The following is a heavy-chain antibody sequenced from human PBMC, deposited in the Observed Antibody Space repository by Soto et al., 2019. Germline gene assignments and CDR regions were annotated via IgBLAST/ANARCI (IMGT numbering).Heavy chain of an antibody. D-gene: IGHD3-10*01. CDR1: GGSISSGDYY. J-gene: IGHJ5*02. Sequence: PSETLSLTCTVSGGSISSGDYYWSWIRQPPGKGLEWIGYIYYSGSTYYNPSLKSRVTISVDTSKNQFSLKLSSVTAADTAVYYCARDGSGNGFDPWGQGTLVTVSS. CDR3: ARDGSGNGFDP. CDR2: IYYSGST. V-gene: IGHV4-30-4*01.